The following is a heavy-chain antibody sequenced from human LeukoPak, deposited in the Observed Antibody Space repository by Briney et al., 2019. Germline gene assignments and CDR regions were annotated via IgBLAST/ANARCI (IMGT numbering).Heavy chain of an antibody. CDR2: ISSKGGST. V-gene: IGHV3-64*01. CDR1: GFPFSSYA. Sequence: GSLRLSCAASGFPFSSYAMHWVRQAPGKGLEYVSGISSKGGSTYYANSVKGRFTISRDNSKNTLYLQMNSLRAEDTAVYYCARDRGPVRFSSYYYYYMDVWGKGTTVTVSS. D-gene: IGHD3-3*01. J-gene: IGHJ6*03. CDR3: ARDRGPVRFSSYYYYYMDV.